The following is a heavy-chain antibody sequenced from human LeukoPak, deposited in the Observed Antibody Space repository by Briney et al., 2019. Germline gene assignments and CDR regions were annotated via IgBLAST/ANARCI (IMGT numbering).Heavy chain of an antibody. CDR3: ARGRSGTSDY. V-gene: IGHV3-30*04. CDR2: ISYDGSNK. Sequence: PGRSLRLSCAASGFTFSSYAMHWVRQAPGKGLEWVAVISYDGSNKYYADSVKGRFTISRDNSKNTLYLQVNSLRAEDTAVYYCARGRSGTSDYWGQGTLVTVSS. D-gene: IGHD6-13*01. J-gene: IGHJ4*02. CDR1: GFTFSSYA.